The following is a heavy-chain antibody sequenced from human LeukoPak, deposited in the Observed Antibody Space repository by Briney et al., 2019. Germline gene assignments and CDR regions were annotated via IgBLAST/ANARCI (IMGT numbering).Heavy chain of an antibody. D-gene: IGHD2-15*01. Sequence: GGSLRLSCAASGFTVSSKYMSWVRQAPGKGLEWVSVIYSGGSTYYADSVKGRFTISRDNSKNTLYLQMNSLRAEDTAVYYCAKWGCSGGSCYPFDYWGQGTLVTVSS. CDR1: GFTVSSKY. CDR2: IYSGGST. V-gene: IGHV3-53*01. CDR3: AKWGCSGGSCYPFDY. J-gene: IGHJ4*02.